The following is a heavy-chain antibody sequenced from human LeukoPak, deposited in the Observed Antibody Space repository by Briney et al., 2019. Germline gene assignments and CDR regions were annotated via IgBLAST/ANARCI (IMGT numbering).Heavy chain of an antibody. CDR2: IYYSGST. J-gene: IGHJ6*03. V-gene: IGHV4-39*01. CDR3: ARHVSPGGLYYYYYMDV. D-gene: IGHD1-26*01. Sequence: SETLSLTCSVSGGSISSSSYYWGWIRQPPGKGLEWIGSIYYSGSTYYNPSLKSRVTISVDTSKNQFSLKLSPVTAADTAVYYCARHVSPGGLYYYYYMDVWGKGTTVTVSS. CDR1: GGSISSSSYY.